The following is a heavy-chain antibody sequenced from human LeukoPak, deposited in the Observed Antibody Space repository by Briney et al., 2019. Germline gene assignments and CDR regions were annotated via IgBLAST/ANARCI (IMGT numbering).Heavy chain of an antibody. D-gene: IGHD2-2*01. CDR3: ARVPRSYYYYYYMDV. CDR2: IYYSGST. CDR1: GGSISSYY. J-gene: IGHJ6*03. Sequence: SETLSLTCIVSGGSISSYYWSWIRQPPGKGLEWIGYIYYSGSTNYNPSLKSRVTILVDTSKNQFSLRLSSVTAADTAVYYCARVPRSYYYYYYMDVWGKGTTVTVSS. V-gene: IGHV4-59*08.